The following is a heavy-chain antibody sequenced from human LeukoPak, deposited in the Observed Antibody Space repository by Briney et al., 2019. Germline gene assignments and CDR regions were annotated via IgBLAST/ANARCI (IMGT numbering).Heavy chain of an antibody. D-gene: IGHD3-22*01. CDR2: INHSGSA. CDR3: ARGRGIYYDSSGPLSTFDY. Sequence: PSETLSLTCAVYGGSFSGYYWSWIRQPPGKGLEWIGEINHSGSANYNPSLKSRVTTSVDTSKHQFSLKLTSVTAADTAVYYCARGRGIYYDSSGPLSTFDYWGQGTLVTVSS. V-gene: IGHV4-34*01. J-gene: IGHJ4*02. CDR1: GGSFSGYY.